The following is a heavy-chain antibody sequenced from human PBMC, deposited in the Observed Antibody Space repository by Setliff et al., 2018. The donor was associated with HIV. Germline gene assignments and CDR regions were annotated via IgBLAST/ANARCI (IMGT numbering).Heavy chain of an antibody. CDR3: ARAPYYGSGLNWFDP. J-gene: IGHJ5*02. D-gene: IGHD3-10*01. CDR1: GYSFTSYG. CDR2: ISTYNGNT. Sequence: ASVKVSCKAFGYSFTSYGISWVRQAPGQGLEWMGWISTYNGNTNYAQKVQGRVTMTTDTSTSTAYMELSSLRSEDTAVYYCARAPYYGSGLNWFDPWGQGTLVTVSS. V-gene: IGHV1-18*01.